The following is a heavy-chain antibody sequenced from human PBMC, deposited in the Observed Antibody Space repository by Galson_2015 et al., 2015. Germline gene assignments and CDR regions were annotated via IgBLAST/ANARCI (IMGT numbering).Heavy chain of an antibody. CDR1: GYTFTSYY. J-gene: IGHJ4*02. V-gene: IGHV1-46*01. D-gene: IGHD6-19*01. CDR2: INPIGGST. Sequence: SVKVSCKASGYTFTSYYMHWVRQAPGQGLEWMGVINPIGGSTSYAQNFQGKLAMTRDTSTTTVYMDLSSLRSEDTAVYYCARGESSIAVTGTTDFDYRGQGTLVTVSS. CDR3: ARGESSIAVTGTTDFDY.